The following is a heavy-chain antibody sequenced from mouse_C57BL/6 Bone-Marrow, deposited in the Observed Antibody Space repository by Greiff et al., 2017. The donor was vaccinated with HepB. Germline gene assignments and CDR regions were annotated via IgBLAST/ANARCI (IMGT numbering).Heavy chain of an antibody. Sequence: QVQLQQPGAELVKPGASVKLSCKASGYTFTSYWMQWVKQRPGQGLEWIGEIDPSDSYTNYNQKFKGKATLTVDTSSSTAYMQLSSLTSEDSAVYYCARMMGYLYYYAMDYWGQGTSVTVSS. CDR2: IDPSDSYT. V-gene: IGHV1-50*01. D-gene: IGHD2-3*01. CDR3: ARMMGYLYYYAMDY. J-gene: IGHJ4*01. CDR1: GYTFTSYW.